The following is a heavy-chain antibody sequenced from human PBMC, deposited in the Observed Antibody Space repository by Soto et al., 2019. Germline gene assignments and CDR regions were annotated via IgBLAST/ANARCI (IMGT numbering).Heavy chain of an antibody. CDR1: GFIFSDYY. CDR3: ARDTGGSYDY. J-gene: IGHJ4*02. D-gene: IGHD1-26*01. CDR2: TRNKANRYSP. V-gene: IGHV3-72*01. Sequence: EVQLVESGGGLVQPGGSLTLSCAASGFIFSDYYMYWVRQVPGKGLEWVGRTRNKANRYSPEYAPSVKGRFTISRHDLDDSMYLQMNSLKTEDTAVYYCARDTGGSYDYWGQGALVTVSS.